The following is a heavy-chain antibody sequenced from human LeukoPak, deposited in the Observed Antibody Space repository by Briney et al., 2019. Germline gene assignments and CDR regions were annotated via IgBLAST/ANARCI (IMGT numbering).Heavy chain of an antibody. CDR1: GFIFTTYS. D-gene: IGHD6-19*01. Sequence: GGSLRLSCAACGFIFTTYSKNWVRQAPGKGLEWFSYISGSSSNIYYADSVKGRFTITRDNAKNTLDLQVNGLRAEDTAVYYCVRDRAVADNVAPHPYWFVSWGQRTQVTVSS. CDR3: VRDRAVADNVAPHPYWFVS. CDR2: ISGSSSNI. V-gene: IGHV3-48*04. J-gene: IGHJ5*01.